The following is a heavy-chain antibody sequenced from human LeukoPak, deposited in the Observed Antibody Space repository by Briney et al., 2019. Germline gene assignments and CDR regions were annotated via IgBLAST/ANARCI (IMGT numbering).Heavy chain of an antibody. V-gene: IGHV3-15*01. CDR3: TTITTYYYGSGSQQGVY. CDR2: IKSKTDGGTT. D-gene: IGHD3-10*01. Sequence: PGGSLRLSCAASGFTFSNAWMSWVRQAPGKGLEWVGRIKSKTDGGTTDYAAPVKGRFTISRDDSKNTLYLQMNSLKTEDTAVYYCTTITTYYYGSGSQQGVYWGQGTLVTVSS. J-gene: IGHJ4*02. CDR1: GFTFSNAW.